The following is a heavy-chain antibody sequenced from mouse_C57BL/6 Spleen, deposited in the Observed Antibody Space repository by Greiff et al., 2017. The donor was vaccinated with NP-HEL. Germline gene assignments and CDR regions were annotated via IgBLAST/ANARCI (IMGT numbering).Heavy chain of an antibody. Sequence: VQLQQSGPELVKPGASVKISCKASGYTFTDYYMNWVKQSHGKSLEWIGDINPNNGGTSYNQKFKGKATLTVDKSSSTAYMELRSLTSEDSAVYYCARSGVRRWYFDVWGTGTTVTVSS. D-gene: IGHD1-2*01. CDR1: GYTFTDYY. CDR3: ARSGVRRWYFDV. V-gene: IGHV1-26*01. J-gene: IGHJ1*03. CDR2: INPNNGGT.